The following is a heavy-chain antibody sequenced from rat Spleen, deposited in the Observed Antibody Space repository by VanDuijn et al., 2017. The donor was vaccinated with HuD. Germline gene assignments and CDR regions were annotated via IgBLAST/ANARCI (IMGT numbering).Heavy chain of an antibody. CDR2: ISTGGGNT. CDR3: ARQSYNSGYEASCFDY. D-gene: IGHD4-3*01. V-gene: IGHV5S14*01. CDR1: GFTFSNYG. Sequence: EVQLVESGGGLVQPGRSLKLSCAASGFTFSNYGMAWVRQTPTKGLEWFASISTGGGNTYYRDSVKGRFTISRDNAKNTQYLQMDSLRSEDTATYYCARQSYNSGYEASCFDYWGQGVMVTVSS. J-gene: IGHJ2*01.